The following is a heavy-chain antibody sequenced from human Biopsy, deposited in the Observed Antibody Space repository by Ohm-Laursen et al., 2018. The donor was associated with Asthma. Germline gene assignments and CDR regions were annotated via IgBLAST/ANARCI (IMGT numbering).Heavy chain of an antibody. Sequence: SLRLSCAASGFSFDDCAMHWVRHAPGKGLEWVSSISWNSGNIDYAVSVKGRFTISRDNAKNSLYLQMQSLRPEDTAFYYCAKSADYYDRTDYLDFWGRGTLVTVSS. CDR3: AKSADYYDRTDYLDF. D-gene: IGHD3-22*01. CDR1: GFSFDDCA. CDR2: ISWNSGNI. J-gene: IGHJ4*01. V-gene: IGHV3-9*01.